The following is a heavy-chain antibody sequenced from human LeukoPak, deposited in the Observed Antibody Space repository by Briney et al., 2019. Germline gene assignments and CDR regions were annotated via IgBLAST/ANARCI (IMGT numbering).Heavy chain of an antibody. V-gene: IGHV1-8*01. D-gene: IGHD3-10*01. CDR1: GYTFTSYD. J-gene: IGHJ6*02. CDR3: ARVLQLLWFGELTYYYGMDV. Sequence: ASVKVSCKASGYTFTSYDINWVRQATGQGLEWMGWMDANSGNTGYAQKFQGRVTMTRNTSISTAYMELSSLRSEDTAVYYCARVLQLLWFGELTYYYGMDVWGQGTTVTVSS. CDR2: MDANSGNT.